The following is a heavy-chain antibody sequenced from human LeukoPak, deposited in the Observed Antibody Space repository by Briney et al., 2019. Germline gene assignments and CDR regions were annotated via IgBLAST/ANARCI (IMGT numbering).Heavy chain of an antibody. J-gene: IGHJ6*03. CDR3: ARVVNYGIFTYYYYMDV. CDR1: GYTFTGYY. V-gene: IGHV1-18*04. Sequence: ASVKVSCKASGYTFTGYYMHWVRQAPGQGLEWMGWISAYNGNTNYAQKLQGRVTMTTDTSTSTAYMELRSLRSDDTAVYYCARVVNYGIFTYYYYMDVWGKGTTVTISS. D-gene: IGHD3-9*01. CDR2: ISAYNGNT.